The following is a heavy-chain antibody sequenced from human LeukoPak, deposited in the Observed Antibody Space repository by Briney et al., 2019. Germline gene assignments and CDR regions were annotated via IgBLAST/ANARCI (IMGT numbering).Heavy chain of an antibody. J-gene: IGHJ2*01. CDR3: ARDRDTVTTGWYFDL. V-gene: IGHV4-61*02. CDR1: GGSISSNSYY. CDR2: IYTSGST. D-gene: IGHD4-17*01. Sequence: SETLSLTCTVSGGSISSNSYYWSWIRQPAGKGLEWIGRIYTSGSTNYNPSLKSRVTMSVDTSKNQFSLKLSSVTAADTAVYYCARDRDTVTTGWYFDLWGRGTLVTVSS.